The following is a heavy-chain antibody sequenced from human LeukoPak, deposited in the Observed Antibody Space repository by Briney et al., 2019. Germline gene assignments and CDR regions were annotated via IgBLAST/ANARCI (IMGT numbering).Heavy chain of an antibody. Sequence: ASVKVSCKASGYTFPKYGVSWVRLAPGQGLEWMAWTSAYNGNTDYAQNFQGRVTMTTDTSTSTAYMELRSLRSDDTAVYYCARARYLTGSRDDAFDIWGQGTVVTVSS. V-gene: IGHV1-18*01. J-gene: IGHJ3*02. CDR3: ARARYLTGSRDDAFDI. D-gene: IGHD1-26*01. CDR1: GYTFPKYG. CDR2: TSAYNGNT.